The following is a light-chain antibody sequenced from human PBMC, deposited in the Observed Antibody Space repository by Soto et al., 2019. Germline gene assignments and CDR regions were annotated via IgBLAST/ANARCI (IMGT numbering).Light chain of an antibody. J-gene: IGKJ1*01. V-gene: IGKV1-39*01. CDR2: AGS. CDR3: QQNFRRPPT. Sequence: SRKLYWYQQKTGKVHTLRTYAGSSLQSGVPSRFSDSGTGSDFYLHISSLQPEDFATYYCQQNFRRPPTFGQGTNVDIK. CDR1: SRK.